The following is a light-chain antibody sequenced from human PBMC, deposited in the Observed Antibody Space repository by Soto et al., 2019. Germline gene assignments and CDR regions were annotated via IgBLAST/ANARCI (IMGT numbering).Light chain of an antibody. CDR3: NPYSSYLFT. Sequence: AIRMTQSPSSLSASTGDRVTITCRASQGISSYLAWYQQKPGKAPKLLIYAASTLQSGVPSRFSGSGSGTDFTLTISCLQSEDFATYSSNPYSSYLFTFGERTRLEIK. CDR1: QGISSY. CDR2: AAS. V-gene: IGKV1-8*01. J-gene: IGKJ5*01.